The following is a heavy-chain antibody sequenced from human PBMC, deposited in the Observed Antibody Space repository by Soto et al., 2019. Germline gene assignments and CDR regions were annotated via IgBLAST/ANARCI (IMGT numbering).Heavy chain of an antibody. CDR2: MNPKSGNA. V-gene: IGHV1-8*01. CDR3: ARGLVDSGGNCFDS. D-gene: IGHD2-21*01. J-gene: IGHJ4*02. CDR1: GYNINSYD. Sequence: ASVKVSCKASGYNINSYDMNCVRQATGQGLEWMGWMNPKSGNAGFAEKFQGRVKMTWNTSTGTVYLEISSLRPEDTAVYFCARGLVDSGGNCFDSWGQGTQVTVSS.